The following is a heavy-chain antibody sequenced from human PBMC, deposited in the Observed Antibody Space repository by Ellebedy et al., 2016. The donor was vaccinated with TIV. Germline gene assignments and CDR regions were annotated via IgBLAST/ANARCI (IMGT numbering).Heavy chain of an antibody. J-gene: IGHJ6*02. CDR3: TLNWNDSPVGGMDV. V-gene: IGHV3-48*02. Sequence: PGGSLRLSCAASGTTLSTYSMNRVRQAPGKGLEWVSYISSRSTTIYYADSVKGRFTLSRDNAKNSLYLQLNSLRDEDTALYYCTLNWNDSPVGGMDVWGQGTTVTVSS. CDR2: ISSRSTTI. CDR1: GTTLSTYS. D-gene: IGHD1-1*01.